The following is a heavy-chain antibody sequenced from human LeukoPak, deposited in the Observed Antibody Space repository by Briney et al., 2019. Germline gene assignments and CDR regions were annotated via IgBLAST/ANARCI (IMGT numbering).Heavy chain of an antibody. D-gene: IGHD3-3*01. CDR1: GFTFSDYY. J-gene: IGHJ3*02. Sequence: PGGPLRLSCAASGFTFSDYYMSWIRQAPGKGLEWVSYISSSGSARYYADSVKGRFTISRDNAKNSLYLQMNSRRAEDTAVYYCAIPDRRFGDAFDSWGQGTMVTVSS. V-gene: IGHV3-11*04. CDR2: ISSSGSAR. CDR3: AIPDRRFGDAFDS.